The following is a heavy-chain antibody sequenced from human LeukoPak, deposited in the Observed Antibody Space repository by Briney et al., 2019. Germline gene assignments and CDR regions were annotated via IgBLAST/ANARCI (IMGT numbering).Heavy chain of an antibody. D-gene: IGHD3-16*01. CDR1: GFTFSNYG. J-gene: IGHJ6*02. Sequence: GGSLRLSRAASGFTFSNYGMSWFRQAPGKGLEWVSAVSPSGGSTYYADSVKGRFTISRDNSKNTLYLQINSLRAEDTAVYHCAKSYPVTTFGHSEGMDVWGQGTTVTVSS. V-gene: IGHV3-23*01. CDR3: AKSYPVTTFGHSEGMDV. CDR2: VSPSGGST.